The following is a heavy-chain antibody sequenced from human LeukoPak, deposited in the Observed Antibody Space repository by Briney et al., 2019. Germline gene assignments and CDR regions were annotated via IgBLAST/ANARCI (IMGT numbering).Heavy chain of an antibody. J-gene: IGHJ4*02. CDR1: GFTFSSSW. CDR3: ARVEDYDILTGFDY. Sequence: GGSLRLSCAASGFTFSSSWMSWVRQAPGKGLEWVANIKQDGREKYYVDSVKGRFTISRDNAKNSLYLQMNSLRAEDTAVYYCARVEDYDILTGFDYWGQGTLVTVSS. V-gene: IGHV3-7*01. CDR2: IKQDGREK. D-gene: IGHD3-9*01.